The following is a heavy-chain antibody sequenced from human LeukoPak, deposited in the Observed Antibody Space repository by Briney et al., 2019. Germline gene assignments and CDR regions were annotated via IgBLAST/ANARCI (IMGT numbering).Heavy chain of an antibody. CDR1: GGSISSGGYY. J-gene: IGHJ4*02. Sequence: SHTLSLTCTVSGGSISSGGYYWRWLRQHPGKGLEWVGYIYYSGSTYYNPSLKSRVTISVDTSKNQFSLKLSSVSAADTAVYYCARGSSHYDILTGYYVYYFDYRGQGTLVTVSS. V-gene: IGHV4-31*03. CDR3: ARGSSHYDILTGYYVYYFDY. CDR2: IYYSGST. D-gene: IGHD3-9*01.